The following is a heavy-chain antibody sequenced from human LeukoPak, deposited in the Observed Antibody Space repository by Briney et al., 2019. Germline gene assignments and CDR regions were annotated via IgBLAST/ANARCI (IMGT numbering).Heavy chain of an antibody. Sequence: ASVKVSCKASGYTFTSYGISWVRQAPGQGLEWRGWISTYNGKTNYAHKLQGRVTMTTDTSTSTAYTELRSLRSDDTAVYYCARERAGTTVDYWGQGTLVTVSS. J-gene: IGHJ4*02. CDR2: ISTYNGKT. CDR3: ARERAGTTVDY. D-gene: IGHD1-1*01. V-gene: IGHV1-18*01. CDR1: GYTFTSYG.